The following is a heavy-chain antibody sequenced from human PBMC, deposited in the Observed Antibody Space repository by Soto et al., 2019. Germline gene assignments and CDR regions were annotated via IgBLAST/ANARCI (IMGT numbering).Heavy chain of an antibody. CDR1: GYTFSNYG. CDR3: ARGSLSRSYYIYY. CDR2: ISAYNGNT. V-gene: IGHV1-18*01. Sequence: QVQLVQSGAEVKKPGASVKVSCKASGYTFSNYGINWVRQAPGQGPEWMGWISAYNGNTDYAQNFQGRVTMTTDTSTSTAYMELRSLTSDDTAVYYCARGSLSRSYYIYYWGQGTLVTVSS. J-gene: IGHJ4*02. D-gene: IGHD3-10*01.